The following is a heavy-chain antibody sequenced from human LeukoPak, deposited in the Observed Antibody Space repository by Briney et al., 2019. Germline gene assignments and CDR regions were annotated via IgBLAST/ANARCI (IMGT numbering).Heavy chain of an antibody. J-gene: IGHJ4*02. Sequence: GESLKISCKGSGYSFTSYWIDRVRQIPGKGLEWMRIIYPDDSDTRYSPSFQGQVTISADKSISTAYLQWSRLKASDTAMYYCARLMPTYDSSGPPEYYFDYWGQGTLVTVSS. CDR1: GYSFTSYW. V-gene: IGHV5-51*01. CDR3: ARLMPTYDSSGPPEYYFDY. D-gene: IGHD3-22*01. CDR2: IYPDDSDT.